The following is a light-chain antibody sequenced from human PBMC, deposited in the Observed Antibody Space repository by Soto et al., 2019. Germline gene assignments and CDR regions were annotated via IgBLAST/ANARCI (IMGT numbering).Light chain of an antibody. CDR2: DSS. V-gene: IGKV3-11*01. J-gene: IGKJ1*01. CDR3: EQRGDWPRT. Sequence: EIVLTQSPATLNLSPGERPTLSCRASQRFSNNLAWYQQKPRPAPRLLIYDSSTRTTGIPPRFSGSGSGTDFTLTIISLGTADVAVYGCEQRGDWPRTCGQGTKVEIK. CDR1: QRFSNN.